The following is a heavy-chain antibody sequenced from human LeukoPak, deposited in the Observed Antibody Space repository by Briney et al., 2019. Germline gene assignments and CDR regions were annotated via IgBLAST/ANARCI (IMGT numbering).Heavy chain of an antibody. CDR2: INPNSGGT. J-gene: IGHJ4*02. CDR3: ARGGNLWELRRLFDY. CDR1: GYTFTGYY. V-gene: IGHV1-2*04. D-gene: IGHD1-26*01. Sequence: ASVKVSCKASGYTFTGYYMHWVRQAPGQGLEWMGWINPNSGGTNYAQKFQGWVTMTRDTSISTAYMELSRLRSDDTAVYYCARGGNLWELRRLFDYWGQGTLVTVSS.